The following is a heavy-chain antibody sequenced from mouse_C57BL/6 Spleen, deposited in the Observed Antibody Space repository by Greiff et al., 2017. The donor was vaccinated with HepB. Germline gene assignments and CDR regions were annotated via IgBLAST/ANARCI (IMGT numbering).Heavy chain of an antibody. Sequence: EVKLVESGGGLVKPGGSLKLSCAASGFTFSSYAMSWVRQTPGKRLEWVATISDGGSYTYYPDNVKGRFTISRDNAKNNLYLQMSHLKSEDTAMYYCARFGDGYPYWYFDVWGTGTTVTVSS. D-gene: IGHD2-3*01. CDR2: ISDGGSYT. J-gene: IGHJ1*03. CDR3: ARFGDGYPYWYFDV. V-gene: IGHV5-4*03. CDR1: GFTFSSYA.